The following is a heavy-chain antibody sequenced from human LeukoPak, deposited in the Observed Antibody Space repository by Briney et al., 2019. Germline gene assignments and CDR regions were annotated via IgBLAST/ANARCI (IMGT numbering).Heavy chain of an antibody. D-gene: IGHD1-26*01. J-gene: IGHJ5*02. CDR2: IYSGGST. CDR3: ARYYSGSSGRRFDP. Sequence: GGSLRLSCAASGLTVSSNYMSWVRQAPGKGLEWVSLIYSGGSTYYADSVKGRFTISRDNSKNTLYLHMSSLTAEDTAVYYCARYYSGSSGRRFDPWGQGTLVTVSS. V-gene: IGHV3-53*05. CDR1: GLTVSSNY.